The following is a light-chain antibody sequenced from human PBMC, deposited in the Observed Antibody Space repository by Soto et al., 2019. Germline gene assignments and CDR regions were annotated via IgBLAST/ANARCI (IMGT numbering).Light chain of an antibody. CDR2: ESN. V-gene: IGLV1-51*02. J-gene: IGLJ2*01. Sequence: QSVLTQPPSVSAAPGQKVTISCSGSSSNIGNNYVSWYQQLPGTAPKLLIYESNKRPSGIPDRFSGSKSGTSATLGITGLQTGDEADYYCGTWDSSLSLVVFGGGTQLTVL. CDR1: SSNIGNNY. CDR3: GTWDSSLSLVV.